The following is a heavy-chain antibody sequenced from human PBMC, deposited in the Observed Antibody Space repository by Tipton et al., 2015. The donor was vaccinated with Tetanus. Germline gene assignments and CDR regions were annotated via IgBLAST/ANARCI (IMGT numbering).Heavy chain of an antibody. CDR2: VYYNGNT. J-gene: IGHJ5*02. CDR3: ARSADNWFDP. Sequence: TLSFTCTLSGGSLSSGTFYWDWIRHSPGKGLEWIGNVYYNGNTLQNPSLKSRVTLSLDKSKNQFSLKLTSVTAADSAVYFCARSADNWFDPWGPGILVTVSS. CDR1: GGSLSSGTFY. V-gene: IGHV4-39*01.